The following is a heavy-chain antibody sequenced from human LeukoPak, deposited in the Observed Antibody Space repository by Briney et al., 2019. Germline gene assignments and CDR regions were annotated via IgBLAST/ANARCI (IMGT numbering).Heavy chain of an antibody. V-gene: IGHV3-23*01. J-gene: IGHJ3*02. CDR3: ASSTVTPSDAFDI. D-gene: IGHD4-17*01. Sequence: GGSLRLSCAASGFTFSSYAMSWVRQAPGKGLEWVSAISGSGGSTYYADPVKGRFTISRDNSKNTLYLQMNSLRAEDTAVYYCASSTVTPSDAFDIWGQGTMVTVSS. CDR1: GFTFSSYA. CDR2: ISGSGGST.